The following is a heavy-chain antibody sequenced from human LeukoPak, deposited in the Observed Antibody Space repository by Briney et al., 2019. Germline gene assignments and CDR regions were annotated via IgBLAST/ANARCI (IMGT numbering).Heavy chain of an antibody. D-gene: IGHD1-1*01. CDR1: GGSISDYY. Sequence: SETLSLTCTVSGGSISDYYWTWIRQPPGKRLEWIGYIYYTGSTNYNPSLKRRVTISVDTSKNQFSLKLTSVTAADTAVYYCARDRYGKPPDYWGQGTLVTVSS. J-gene: IGHJ4*02. CDR3: ARDRYGKPPDY. V-gene: IGHV4-59*01. CDR2: IYYTGST.